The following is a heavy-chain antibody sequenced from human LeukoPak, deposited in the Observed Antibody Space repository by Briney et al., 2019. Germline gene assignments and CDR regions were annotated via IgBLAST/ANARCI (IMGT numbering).Heavy chain of an antibody. Sequence: GESLKISCKGSGYSFTSDWIAWVRQMPGKGLEWMAIIYPGDSETRYSPSFQGQVTISADKSITTAYLQWSSLTASDTAIYYCARRSSGGSYWDWGQGTLVTVSS. CDR3: ARRSSGGSYWD. J-gene: IGHJ4*02. CDR2: IYPGDSET. D-gene: IGHD1-26*01. CDR1: GYSFTSDW. V-gene: IGHV5-51*01.